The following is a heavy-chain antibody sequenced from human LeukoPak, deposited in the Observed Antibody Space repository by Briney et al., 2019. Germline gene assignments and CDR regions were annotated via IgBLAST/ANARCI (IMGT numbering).Heavy chain of an antibody. V-gene: IGHV4-38-2*02. Sequence: SETLSLTCTVSGYSISSGYYWGWIRQPPGKGLEWIGSIYHSGSTYYNPSLKSRVTISVDTSKNQFSLKLSSVTAADTAVYYCARVSSGWYGFSYWGQGTLVTVSS. CDR1: GYSISSGYY. D-gene: IGHD6-19*01. CDR3: ARVSSGWYGFSY. J-gene: IGHJ4*02. CDR2: IYHSGST.